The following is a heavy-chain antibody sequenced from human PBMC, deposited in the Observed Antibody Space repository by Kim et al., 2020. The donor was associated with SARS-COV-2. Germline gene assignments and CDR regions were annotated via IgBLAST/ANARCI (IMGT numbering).Heavy chain of an antibody. CDR2: IGAFGGST. J-gene: IGHJ4*02. Sequence: GGSLRLSYAASGFTFSSYTMTWVRQAPGKGLEWVSTIGAFGGSTYYADSVKGRFTISRDNSKNTLSLQMNSLRAEDTALYYCAKLKACSSASCYDWDLDCWGQGTLVTVSS. V-gene: IGHV3-23*01. D-gene: IGHD2-2*01. CDR1: GFTFSSYT. CDR3: AKLKACSSASCYDWDLDC.